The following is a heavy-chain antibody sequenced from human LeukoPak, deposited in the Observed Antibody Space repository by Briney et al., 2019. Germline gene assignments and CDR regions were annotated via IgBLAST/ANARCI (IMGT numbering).Heavy chain of an antibody. Sequence: GGSLRLSCAASGFTFSSYSMNWVGQAPGKGLEWVSSISSTSSYMYYADSMKGRFIISRDNAKNSLYLQMNSLRAEDTAVYYCARASSGWAVDLYYFDHWGQGTLVTVSS. CDR2: ISSTSSYM. J-gene: IGHJ4*02. D-gene: IGHD6-19*01. CDR3: ARASSGWAVDLYYFDH. V-gene: IGHV3-21*01. CDR1: GFTFSSYS.